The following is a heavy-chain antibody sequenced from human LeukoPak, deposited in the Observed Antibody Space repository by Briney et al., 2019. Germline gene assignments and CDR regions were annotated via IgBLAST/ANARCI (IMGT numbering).Heavy chain of an antibody. CDR1: GFTFSSYS. J-gene: IGHJ6*02. CDR3: ARGGGLDV. V-gene: IGHV3-21*04. D-gene: IGHD3-16*01. Sequence: GGSLRLSCAASGFTFSSYSMNWVRQAPGKGLEWVSSISSSSSYIYYADSVKGRFAISRDNAKNSLYLQMSNLRAEDTAVYFCARGGGLDVWGQGATVTVSS. CDR2: ISSSSSYI.